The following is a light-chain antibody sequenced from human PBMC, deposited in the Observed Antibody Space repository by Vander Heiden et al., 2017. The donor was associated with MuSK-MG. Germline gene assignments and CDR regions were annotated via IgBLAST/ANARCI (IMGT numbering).Light chain of an antibody. CDR3: AAWDDSLSGRV. CDR2: RNN. CDR1: SSNIGSNY. V-gene: IGLV1-47*01. J-gene: IGLJ3*02. Sequence: QSVLTQPPSASGTPGQRVTISCSGSSSNIGSNYVYWYQQLPGTAPKLLIYRNNQRPSGVPDRFSGSKSGTSASLAISGLRSEDEADYYCAAWDDSLSGRVFGGGTKLNVL.